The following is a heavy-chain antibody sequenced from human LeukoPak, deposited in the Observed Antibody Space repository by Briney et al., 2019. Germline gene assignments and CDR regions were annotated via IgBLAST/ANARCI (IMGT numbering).Heavy chain of an antibody. J-gene: IGHJ4*02. V-gene: IGHV3-49*04. CDR3: TTYHYDTSGYYYVTY. D-gene: IGHD3-22*01. Sequence: GESLRLSCTASGFTFRDYAMSWVRQAPGKGLEWVGFTRSKAYGGTADYAASLKGRFTISRDDSKNIAYLHLISLKTEDTAVYYCTTYHYDTSGYYYVTYWGQGTLVTVSS. CDR1: GFTFRDYA. CDR2: TRSKAYGGTA.